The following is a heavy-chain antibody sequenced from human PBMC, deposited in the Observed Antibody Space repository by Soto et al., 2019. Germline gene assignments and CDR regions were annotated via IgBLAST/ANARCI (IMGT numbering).Heavy chain of an antibody. V-gene: IGHV3-23*01. CDR2: ISGEGVYT. CDR3: GRESWDSEKVVDAGCAFDI. J-gene: IGHJ3*02. Sequence: GGSLRLSCAASGFTFSNYAMTWVRQAPGKGLEWVSAISGEGVYTYYADSVKGRFTTSRDNSKTTLYLQLSSLRSEDTAVCYCGRESWDSEKVVDAGCAFDIWGQGTTVTVSS. CDR1: GFTFSNYA. D-gene: IGHD2-15*01.